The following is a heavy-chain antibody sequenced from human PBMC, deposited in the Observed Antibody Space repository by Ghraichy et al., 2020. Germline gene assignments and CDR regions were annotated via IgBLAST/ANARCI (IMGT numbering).Heavy chain of an antibody. Sequence: ASVKVSCKASGNTFTGYYMYWVRQAPGQGLEWMGWINPNSGGTNYAQKFQGRVTMTRDTSISTAYMELSRLRSDDTAVYYCARAPIMTTFGGVIAPNWFDPWGQGTLVTVSS. J-gene: IGHJ5*02. CDR1: GNTFTGYY. V-gene: IGHV1-2*02. CDR2: INPNSGGT. D-gene: IGHD3-16*02. CDR3: ARAPIMTTFGGVIAPNWFDP.